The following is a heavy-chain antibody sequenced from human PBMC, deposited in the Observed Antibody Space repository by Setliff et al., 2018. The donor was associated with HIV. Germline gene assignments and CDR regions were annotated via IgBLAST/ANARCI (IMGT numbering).Heavy chain of an antibody. CDR3: ARDGRAKGVYSHWHFDL. J-gene: IGHJ2*01. D-gene: IGHD2-8*01. V-gene: IGHV4-31*03. CDR1: GGSISSGGYY. CDR2: IHYSGSTY. Sequence: SETLSLTCTVSGGSISSGGYYWSWIRQHPGKGLEWIGNIHYSGSTYYYKPSLQSRATISVDTSKNQFSLKLSSVTAADTAVYYCARDGRAKGVYSHWHFDLWGRGTLVTVSS.